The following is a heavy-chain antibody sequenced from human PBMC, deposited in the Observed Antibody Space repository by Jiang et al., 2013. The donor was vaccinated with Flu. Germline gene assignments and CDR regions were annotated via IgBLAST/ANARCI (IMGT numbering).Heavy chain of an antibody. CDR3: MRDCGSRGADVFDI. CDR1: GYTFTGLF. Sequence: SGAEVKKPGASVKVSCKASGYTFTGLFIHWVRQAPGQGLEWVGWINPNSGGTRYAEKFQGRATMTRDTSNSTAYMELSSQRSDDTAVYYCMRDCGSRGADVFDIWGQGTMVTVSS. J-gene: IGHJ3*02. V-gene: IGHV1-2*02. CDR2: INPNSGGT. D-gene: IGHD3-16*01.